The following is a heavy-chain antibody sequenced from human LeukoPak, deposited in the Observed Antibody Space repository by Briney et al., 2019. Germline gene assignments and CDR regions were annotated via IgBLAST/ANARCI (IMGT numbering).Heavy chain of an antibody. V-gene: IGHV3-7*03. J-gene: IGHJ4*02. Sequence: GGSLRLSCVASGFTFGKYWMSWVRQAPGKGLEWVANIKQDGSEEYYVDSVKGRFTISRDNAKNSPYLQMNSLRAEDTAVYYCASKGCTGGNCKHYFDYWGQGTLVTVAS. CDR3: ASKGCTGGNCKHYFDY. CDR2: IKQDGSEE. CDR1: GFTFGKYW. D-gene: IGHD2-8*02.